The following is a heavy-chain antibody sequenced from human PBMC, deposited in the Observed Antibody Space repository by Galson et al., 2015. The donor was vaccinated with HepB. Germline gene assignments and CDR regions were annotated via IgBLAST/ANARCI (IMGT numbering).Heavy chain of an antibody. CDR2: IYYSGST. CDR3: ASARELGIDGGHFDY. V-gene: IGHV4-39*07. CDR1: GGSISSSSYY. J-gene: IGHJ4*02. Sequence: SETLSLTCTVSGGSISSSSYYWGWIRQPPGKGLEWIGSIYYSGSTYYNPSLKSRVTISVDTSKNQFSLKLSSVTAADTAVYYCASARELGIDGGHFDYWGQGTLVTVSS. D-gene: IGHD7-27*01.